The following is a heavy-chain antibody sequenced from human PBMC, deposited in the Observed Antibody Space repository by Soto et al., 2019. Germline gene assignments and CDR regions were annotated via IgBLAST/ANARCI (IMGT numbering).Heavy chain of an antibody. Sequence: LRLSCAASGFTFSSYGMHWVRQAPGKGLEWVAVIWYDGSNKYYADSVKGRFTISRDNSKNTLYLQMNSLRAEDTAVYYCARVMFGRRGPPDAFDIWGQGTMVTVSS. CDR3: ARVMFGRRGPPDAFDI. CDR1: GFTFSSYG. CDR2: IWYDGSNK. J-gene: IGHJ3*02. V-gene: IGHV3-33*01. D-gene: IGHD3-10*02.